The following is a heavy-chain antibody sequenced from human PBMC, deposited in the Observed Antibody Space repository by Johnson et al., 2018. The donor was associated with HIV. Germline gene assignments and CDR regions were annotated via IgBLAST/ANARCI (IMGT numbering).Heavy chain of an antibody. V-gene: IGHV3-30*04. D-gene: IGHD6-13*01. Sequence: QVQLVESGGGVVQPGKSLRLSCAASGFTFSIYTMHWVRQAPGKGLEWVAVISYEGSNTYYVDSVKGRFTISRDSSKNTLYLQMNSLRADDTALYYCARGGAGIAAAEDAFDIWGQGTMVTVSS. CDR3: ARGGAGIAAAEDAFDI. CDR2: ISYEGSNT. J-gene: IGHJ3*02. CDR1: GFTFSIYT.